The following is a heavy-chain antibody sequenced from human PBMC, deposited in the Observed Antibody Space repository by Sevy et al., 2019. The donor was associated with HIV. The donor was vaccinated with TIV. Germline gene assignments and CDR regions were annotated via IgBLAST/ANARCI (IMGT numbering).Heavy chain of an antibody. Sequence: ASVKVSCKVSGYTLTELSMHWVRQVPGKGLEWMGSFDPEDDETIYAQKFQGRVTMTEDTSTDTAYMELSSLRSEYTAVYYCATTKDYYENSGDPFDYWGQGTLVTVSS. J-gene: IGHJ4*02. D-gene: IGHD3-22*01. V-gene: IGHV1-24*01. CDR3: ATTKDYYENSGDPFDY. CDR1: GYTLTELS. CDR2: FDPEDDET.